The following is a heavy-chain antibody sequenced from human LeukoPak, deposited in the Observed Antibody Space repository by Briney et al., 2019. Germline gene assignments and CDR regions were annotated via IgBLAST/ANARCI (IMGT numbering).Heavy chain of an antibody. Sequence: GRSLRLSCGASGFTFSSYGMHWVRQAPGKGLEWVAVISYDGSNEYYADSVKGRFTISRDNSNNTLYLQMNSLRAEDTAVYYCARARGFDWWGQGTLVTVSS. V-gene: IGHV3-30*03. CDR2: ISYDGSNE. CDR3: ARARGFDW. J-gene: IGHJ4*02. CDR1: GFTFSSYG.